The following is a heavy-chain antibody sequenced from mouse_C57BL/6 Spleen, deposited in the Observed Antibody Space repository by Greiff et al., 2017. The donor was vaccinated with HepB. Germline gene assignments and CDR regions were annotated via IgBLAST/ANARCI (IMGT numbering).Heavy chain of an antibody. Sequence: EVQLQQSGPELVKPGASVKIPCKASGYTFTDYNMDWVKQSHGKSLEWIGDINPNNGGTIYNQKFKGKATLTVDKSSSTAYMELRSLTSEDTAVYYCARGGFQYYGSSYWYFDVWGTGTTVTVSS. CDR2: INPNNGGT. D-gene: IGHD1-1*01. J-gene: IGHJ1*03. CDR1: GYTFTDYN. CDR3: ARGGFQYYGSSYWYFDV. V-gene: IGHV1-18*01.